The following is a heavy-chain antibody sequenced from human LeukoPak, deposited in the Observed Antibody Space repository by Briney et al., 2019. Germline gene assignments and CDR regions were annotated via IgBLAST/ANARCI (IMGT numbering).Heavy chain of an antibody. D-gene: IGHD4-17*01. J-gene: IGHJ4*02. Sequence: GRSLRLSCAASGFTFSSYAMHWVRQAPGKGLEWVAVISYDGNNKYYADSVKGRFTISRDNSKNTLYLQMNSLRAEDTALYYCATLPTWGQGTLVTVPS. CDR3: ATLPT. V-gene: IGHV3-30-3*01. CDR2: ISYDGNNK. CDR1: GFTFSSYA.